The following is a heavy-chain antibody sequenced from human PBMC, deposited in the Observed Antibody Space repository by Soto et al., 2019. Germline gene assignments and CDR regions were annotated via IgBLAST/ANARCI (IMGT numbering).Heavy chain of an antibody. J-gene: IGHJ1*01. Sequence: GGSLRLSCAASGFTFSSYSMNWVRQAPGKGLEWVSSISSSSSYIYYADSVKGRFTISRDNAKNSLYLQMNSLRAEDTAVYYCARDLRYCSSTSCYGYFQHWGQGTLVTVSS. V-gene: IGHV3-21*01. CDR2: ISSSSSYI. CDR3: ARDLRYCSSTSCYGYFQH. D-gene: IGHD2-2*01. CDR1: GFTFSSYS.